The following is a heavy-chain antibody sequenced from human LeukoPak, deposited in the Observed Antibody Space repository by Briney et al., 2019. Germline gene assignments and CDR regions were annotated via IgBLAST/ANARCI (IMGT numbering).Heavy chain of an antibody. CDR1: GYTFTSYD. V-gene: IGHV1-8*03. CDR3: ARGGSTSSYYYMDV. J-gene: IGHJ6*03. Sequence: ASVKVSCKASGYTFTSYDINWVRQATGQGLEWMGWMNPNSGNTGYAQKFQGRVTITRNTSISTAYMELSSLRSEDTAVYYCARGGSTSSYYYMDVWGKGTTVTVSS. D-gene: IGHD2-2*01. CDR2: MNPNSGNT.